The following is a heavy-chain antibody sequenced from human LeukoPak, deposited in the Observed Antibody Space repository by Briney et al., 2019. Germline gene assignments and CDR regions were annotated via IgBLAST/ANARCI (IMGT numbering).Heavy chain of an antibody. CDR1: GLTFSSYW. CDR2: INSDGSST. V-gene: IGHV3-74*01. J-gene: IGHJ4*02. CDR3: ARDRGYPGYFDH. Sequence: PGGSLRLSCAASGLTFSSYWMHWVRQAPGKGLVWVSHINSDGSSTSYAGSVKGRFTISRHNSKNTLYLQMNSLRAEDTAVYYCARDRGYPGYFDHWGQGTLVTVSS. D-gene: IGHD3-10*01.